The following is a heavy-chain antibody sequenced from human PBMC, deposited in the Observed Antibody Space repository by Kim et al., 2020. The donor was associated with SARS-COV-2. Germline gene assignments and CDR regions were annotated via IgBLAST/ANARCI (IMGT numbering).Heavy chain of an antibody. V-gene: IGHV1-69*13. CDR3: ARSVRDIVVVPAAMSRGGMDV. J-gene: IGHJ6*02. CDR1: GGTFSSYA. Sequence: SVKVSCKASGGTFSSYAISWVRQAPGQGLEWMGGIIPIFGTANYAQKFQGRVTITADESTSTAYMELSSLRSEDTAVYYCARSVRDIVVVPAAMSRGGMDVWGQGTTVTVSS. CDR2: IIPIFGTA. D-gene: IGHD2-2*01.